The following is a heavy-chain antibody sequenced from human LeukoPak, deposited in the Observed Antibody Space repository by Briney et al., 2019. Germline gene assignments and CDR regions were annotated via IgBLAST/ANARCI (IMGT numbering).Heavy chain of an antibody. V-gene: IGHV1-69*13. CDR3: AKGGSYGDFDY. J-gene: IGHJ4*02. Sequence: SVKVSCKASGYSFTSYYMHWVRQAPGQGLEWMGGIIPIFGTANYAQKFQGRVTITADESTSTAYMELSSLRSEDTAVYYCAKGGSYGDFDYWGQGTLVTVSS. D-gene: IGHD1-26*01. CDR1: GYSFTSYY. CDR2: IIPIFGTA.